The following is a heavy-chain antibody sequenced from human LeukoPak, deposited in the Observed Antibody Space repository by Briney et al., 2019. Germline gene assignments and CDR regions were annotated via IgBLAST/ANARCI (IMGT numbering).Heavy chain of an antibody. CDR3: ARTSYDFWSGRDI. V-gene: IGHV4-61*02. CDR2: IYTSGST. Sequence: SETLSLTCTVSGGSISSGSYYWSWIRQPAGKGLEWIGRIYTSGSTNYNPSLKSRVTISVDTSKNQFSLKLSSVTAADTAVYYCARTSYDFWSGRDIWGQGTMVTASS. D-gene: IGHD3-3*01. CDR1: GGSISSGSYY. J-gene: IGHJ3*02.